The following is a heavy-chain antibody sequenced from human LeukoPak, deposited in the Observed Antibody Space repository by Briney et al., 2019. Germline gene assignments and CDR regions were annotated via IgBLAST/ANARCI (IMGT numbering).Heavy chain of an antibody. CDR2: ISDDESNQ. Sequence: GRSLRLSCAASGFTFSRYAMHWVRLAPGKGLEWVALISDDESNQYYADSLKGRFTISRDNSKNTLYLQMNSLRAEDTAVYYCARDWTITIFGVVKANNWFDPWGQGTLVTVSS. V-gene: IGHV3-30-3*01. CDR1: GFTFSRYA. D-gene: IGHD3-3*01. J-gene: IGHJ5*02. CDR3: ARDWTITIFGVVKANNWFDP.